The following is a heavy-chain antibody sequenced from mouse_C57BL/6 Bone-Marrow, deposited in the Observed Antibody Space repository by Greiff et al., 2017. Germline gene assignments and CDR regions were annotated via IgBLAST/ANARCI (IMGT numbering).Heavy chain of an antibody. CDR2: IHPNSGST. D-gene: IGHD1-1*01. J-gene: IGHJ2*01. CDR1: GYTFTSYW. V-gene: IGHV1-64*01. Sequence: QVHVKQSGAELVKPGASVKLSCKASGYTFTSYWMHWVKQRPGQGLEWIGMIHPNSGSTNYNEKFKSKATLTVDKSSSTAYMQLSSLTSEDSAVYYCAGSSPYYFDYWGQGTTLTVSS. CDR3: AGSSPYYFDY.